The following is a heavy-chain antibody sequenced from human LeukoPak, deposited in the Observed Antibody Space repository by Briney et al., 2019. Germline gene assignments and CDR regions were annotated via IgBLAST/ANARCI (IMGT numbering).Heavy chain of an antibody. CDR2: ISSSSTYI. J-gene: IGHJ4*02. Sequence: GGSLRLSCAASGFTFSDYSMSGVRQAPGKGLEWVSSISSSSTYILYADSVKGRFTISRDDARNSLSLQMNSLRAEDTAVYYCASGLPAAPYDYWGQGTLVTVSS. V-gene: IGHV3-21*01. D-gene: IGHD2-2*01. CDR3: ASGLPAAPYDY. CDR1: GFTFSDYS.